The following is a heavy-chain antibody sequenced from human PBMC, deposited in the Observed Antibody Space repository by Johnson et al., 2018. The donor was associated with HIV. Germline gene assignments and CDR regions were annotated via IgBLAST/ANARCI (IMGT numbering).Heavy chain of an antibody. CDR3: AREGALLLWFGASPFDI. Sequence: QVQLVESGGGVVQPGRSLRLSCAASGFTFRSYAMHWVRQVPGKGLEWVAVISYDGSNKYYVDSVKGRITISSDNAKNSLYLQMNSLSAEDTAVYYCAREGALLLWFGASPFDIWGQGTMVTASS. V-gene: IGHV3-30*04. J-gene: IGHJ3*02. CDR2: ISYDGSNK. D-gene: IGHD3-10*01. CDR1: GFTFRSYA.